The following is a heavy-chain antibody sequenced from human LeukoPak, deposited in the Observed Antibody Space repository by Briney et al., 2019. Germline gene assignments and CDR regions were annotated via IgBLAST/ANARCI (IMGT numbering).Heavy chain of an antibody. CDR1: GYTFTSYG. CDR3: ARDEALVGATARDAFDI. D-gene: IGHD1-26*01. J-gene: IGHJ3*02. V-gene: IGHV1-18*01. Sequence: ASVKVSCKASGYTFTSYGISWVRQAPGQGLEWMGWISAYNGNTNYAQKLQGRVTITADESTSTAYMELSSLRSDDTAVYYCARDEALVGATARDAFDIWGQGTMVTVSS. CDR2: ISAYNGNT.